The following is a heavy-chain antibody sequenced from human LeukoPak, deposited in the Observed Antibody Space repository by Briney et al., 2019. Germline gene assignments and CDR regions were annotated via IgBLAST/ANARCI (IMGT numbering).Heavy chain of an antibody. D-gene: IGHD5-18*01. CDR2: INPNRGGT. Sequence: GASVKVSCKASGYTFTGYYMHWVRQAPGQGLEWMGRINPNRGGTKYAQKFQGSVTMTRDTYIGTDYMELSRLRSDDTAVYYCARLMMKNTAMVLSHPNWGQGTLVTVSS. V-gene: IGHV1-2*06. CDR3: ARLMMKNTAMVLSHPN. J-gene: IGHJ4*02. CDR1: GYTFTGYY.